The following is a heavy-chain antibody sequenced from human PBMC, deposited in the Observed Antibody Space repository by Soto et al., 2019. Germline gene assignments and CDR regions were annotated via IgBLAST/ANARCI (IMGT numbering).Heavy chain of an antibody. J-gene: IGHJ4*02. D-gene: IGHD2-2*01. CDR1: GDSINNYY. CDR2: IYYTGST. CDR3: AKYRRTQAEGFTLDY. Sequence: SETLSLTCTVSGDSINNYYWSWIRQPPGKTLEWIGYIYYTGSTTYNPSLESRVTMSVDTSKNQFSLRLSSVNAADTAVYYCAKYRRTQAEGFTLDYWGRGTLVTVAS. V-gene: IGHV4-59*01.